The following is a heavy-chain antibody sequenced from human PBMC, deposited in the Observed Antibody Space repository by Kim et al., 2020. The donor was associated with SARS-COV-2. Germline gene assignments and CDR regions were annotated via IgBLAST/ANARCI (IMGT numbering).Heavy chain of an antibody. CDR3: ARGREPRYQLPPIKYNWFDP. J-gene: IGHJ5*02. CDR2: TYYRSKWYN. D-gene: IGHD2-2*01. V-gene: IGHV6-1*01. CDR1: GDSVSSNSAA. Sequence: SQTLSLTCAISGDSVSSNSAAWNWIRQSPSRGLEWLGRTYYRSKWYNDYAVSVKSRITINPDTSKNQFSLQLNSVTPEDTAVYYCARGREPRYQLPPIKYNWFDPWGQGTLVTVSS.